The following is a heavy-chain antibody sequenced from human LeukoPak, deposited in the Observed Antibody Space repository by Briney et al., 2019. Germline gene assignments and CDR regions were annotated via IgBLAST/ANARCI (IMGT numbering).Heavy chain of an antibody. CDR1: GDSVSTNSAA. CDR2: TYYKSKWYN. Sequence: SQTLSLTCAISGDSVSTNSAAWNWIRQSPSRGLEWLGRTYYKSKWYNNYAVSVKSQIIINPDTSKNQFSLHLSSVTPEDTAVYYCARGDIALDYWGQGAPVTVSS. CDR3: ARGDIALDY. J-gene: IGHJ4*02. D-gene: IGHD5-12*01. V-gene: IGHV6-1*01.